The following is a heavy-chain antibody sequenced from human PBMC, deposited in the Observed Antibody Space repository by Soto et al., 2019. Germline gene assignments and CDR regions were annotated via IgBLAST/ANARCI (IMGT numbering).Heavy chain of an antibody. D-gene: IGHD3-22*01. Sequence: PGGSLRLSCAASGFTFSSDAMSWVRQAPGKGLEWVSAISGSGGSTYYADSVKGRFTVSRDNSKNTLYLQMNSLRAEDTAVYYCANSMNYYYYYYMDVWGKGTTVTVSS. CDR1: GFTFSSDA. J-gene: IGHJ6*03. CDR3: ANSMNYYYYYYMDV. CDR2: ISGSGGST. V-gene: IGHV3-23*01.